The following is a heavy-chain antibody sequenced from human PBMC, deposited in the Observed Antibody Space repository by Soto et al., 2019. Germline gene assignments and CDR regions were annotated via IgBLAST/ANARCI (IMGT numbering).Heavy chain of an antibody. V-gene: IGHV4-4*07. CDR3: ARDRSAHPGGWFDP. CDR2: IYTSGST. CDR1: GGSISSYY. J-gene: IGHJ5*02. Sequence: PSETLSLTCTVSGGSISSYYWSWIRQPAGKGLEWIGRIYTSGSTNYNPSLKSRVTMSVDTSKNQFSLKLSSVTAADTAVYYCARDRSAHPGGWFDPWGQGTLVTAPQ.